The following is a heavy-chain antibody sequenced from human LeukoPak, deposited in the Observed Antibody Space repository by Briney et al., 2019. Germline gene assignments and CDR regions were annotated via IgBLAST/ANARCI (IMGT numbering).Heavy chain of an antibody. V-gene: IGHV1-18*01. CDR3: ARGYIGSPSYFEY. J-gene: IGHJ4*02. CDR1: GYTFTRIG. CDR2: ISAYNGKT. Sequence: ASVKVSCKAAGYTFTRIGFNWVRQAPGQGLEWMGWISAYNGKTNYAQNLQGRVTMTTDTSTNTAYMELRSLRTDDTAVYYCARGYIGSPSYFEYWGQGTLVTVSP. D-gene: IGHD1-26*01.